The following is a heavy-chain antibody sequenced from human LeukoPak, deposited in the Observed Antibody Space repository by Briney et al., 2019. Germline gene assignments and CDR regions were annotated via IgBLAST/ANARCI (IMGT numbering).Heavy chain of an antibody. D-gene: IGHD1-26*01. Sequence: SETLSLTCTVSGGSISSSSYYWGWIRQPPGKGLEWIGSIYYSGSTYYNPSLKSRVTISVDTSKNQFSLKLSSVTAADTAVYYCARHVGATRDYWGQGTLVTVSS. CDR1: GGSISSSSYY. CDR2: IYYSGST. CDR3: ARHVGATRDY. J-gene: IGHJ4*02. V-gene: IGHV4-39*01.